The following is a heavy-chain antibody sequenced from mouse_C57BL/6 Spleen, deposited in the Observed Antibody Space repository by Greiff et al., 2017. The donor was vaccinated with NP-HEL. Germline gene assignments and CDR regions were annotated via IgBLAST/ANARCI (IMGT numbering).Heavy chain of an antibody. CDR2: INPNNGGT. V-gene: IGHV1-18*01. CDR1: GYTFTDYN. D-gene: IGHD3-2*02. Sequence: VQLQQSGPELVKPGASVKIPCKASGYTFTDYNMDWVKQSHGKSLEWIGDINPNNGGTIYNQKFKGKATLTVDKSSSTAYMELRSLTSEDTAVYYCARSRQLRPLYAMDYWGQGTSVTVSS. CDR3: ARSRQLRPLYAMDY. J-gene: IGHJ4*01.